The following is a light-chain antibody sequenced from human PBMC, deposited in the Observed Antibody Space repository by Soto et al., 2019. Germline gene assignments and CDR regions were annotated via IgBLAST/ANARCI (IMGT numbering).Light chain of an antibody. Sequence: EIVLTQSPGTLSLSPGERATLSCRAIQSVSSSYLAWYQQKPGQAPRLLIYGASSRATGISDRFSGSGSGTDFTLTISRLEPEDFAVYYCQQYGSSPRITFGQGTRLEIK. CDR1: QSVSSSY. CDR2: GAS. J-gene: IGKJ5*01. CDR3: QQYGSSPRIT. V-gene: IGKV3-20*01.